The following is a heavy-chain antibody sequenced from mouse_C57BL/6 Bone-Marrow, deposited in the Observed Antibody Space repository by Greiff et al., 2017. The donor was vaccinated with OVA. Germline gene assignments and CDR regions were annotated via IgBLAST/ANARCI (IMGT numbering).Heavy chain of an antibody. CDR2: INPSSGYT. Sequence: QVQLQRAELARPGASVKMSCKASGYTFTSYTMHWVKQRPGQGLEWIGYINPSSGYTKYNQKFKDKATLTADKSSSTAYMQLSSLTSEDSAVYYCARWAAWFAYWGQGTLVTVSA. V-gene: IGHV1-4*01. CDR1: GYTFTSYT. CDR3: ARWAAWFAY. J-gene: IGHJ3*01.